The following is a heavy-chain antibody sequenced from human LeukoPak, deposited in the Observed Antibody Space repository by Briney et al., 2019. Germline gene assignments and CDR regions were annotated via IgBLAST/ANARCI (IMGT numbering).Heavy chain of an antibody. V-gene: IGHV1-2*02. D-gene: IGHD5-24*01. CDR2: INPNSGGT. Sequence: ASVKVSCKASGATFSDYALNWVRQAPGQGLEWMGWINPNSGGTNYAQKFQGRVTMTRDTSISTAYMELSRLRSDDTAVYYCARRVEMATIDYWGQGTLVTVSS. CDR1: GATFSDYA. J-gene: IGHJ4*02. CDR3: ARRVEMATIDY.